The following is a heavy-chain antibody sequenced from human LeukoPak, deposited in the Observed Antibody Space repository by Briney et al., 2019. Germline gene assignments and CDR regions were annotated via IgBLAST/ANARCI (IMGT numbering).Heavy chain of an antibody. V-gene: IGHV3-21*01. D-gene: IGHD3-3*01. CDR1: GFTFSSYA. CDR2: ISSSSSYI. Sequence: GGSLRLSCAASGFTFSSYAMNWVRQAPGKGLEWVSSISSSSSYIYYADSVKGRFTISRDNAKNSLYLQMNSLRAEDTAVYYCARDDLQTTDYWGQGTLVTVSS. CDR3: ARDDLQTTDY. J-gene: IGHJ4*02.